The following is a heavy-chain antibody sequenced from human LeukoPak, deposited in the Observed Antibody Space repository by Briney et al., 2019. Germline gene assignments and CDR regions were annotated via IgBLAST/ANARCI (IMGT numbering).Heavy chain of an antibody. V-gene: IGHV3-23*01. CDR2: ISDNGGNT. CDR3: AKDFRAKYGSGAHGWFDP. D-gene: IGHD3-10*01. CDR1: GFTFSIYG. J-gene: IGHJ5*02. Sequence: GGTLRLSCAASGFTFSIYGMGWVRQAPGKGLEWVSSISDNGGNTHYADSAKGRFTISRDNSKNTLYLQMTSLRAEDTALYYCAKDFRAKYGSGAHGWFDPWGQGTLVTVSS.